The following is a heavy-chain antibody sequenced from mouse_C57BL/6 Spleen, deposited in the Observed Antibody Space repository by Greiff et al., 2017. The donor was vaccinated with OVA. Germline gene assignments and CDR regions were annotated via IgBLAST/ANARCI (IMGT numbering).Heavy chain of an antibody. CDR2: INPNNGGT. D-gene: IGHD1-1*01. V-gene: IGHV1-26*01. Sequence: EVQLQQSGPELVKPGASVKISCKASGYTFTDYYMNWVKQSHGKSLEWIGDINPNNGGTSYNQKFKGKATLTVDKSSSTAYMELRSLTSEDSAVYYCARLVFDYYGSSYDYWGQGTTLTVSS. CDR3: ARLVFDYYGSSYDY. J-gene: IGHJ2*01. CDR1: GYTFTDYY.